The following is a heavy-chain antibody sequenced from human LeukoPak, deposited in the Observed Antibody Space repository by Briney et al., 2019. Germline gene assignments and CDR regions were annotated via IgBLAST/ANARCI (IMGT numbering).Heavy chain of an antibody. CDR3: ARRAAAYYYYYMDV. V-gene: IGHV1-46*01. Sequence: VASVKVSCKASGYTFTNYYIHWVRQAPGQGLEWMGMINPSGGRTTYAKKFQGRVTMTTDTSTSTAYMELRSLRSDDTAVYYCARRAAAYYYYYMDVWGKGTTVTVSS. CDR2: INPSGGRT. CDR1: GYTFTNYY. D-gene: IGHD6-13*01. J-gene: IGHJ6*03.